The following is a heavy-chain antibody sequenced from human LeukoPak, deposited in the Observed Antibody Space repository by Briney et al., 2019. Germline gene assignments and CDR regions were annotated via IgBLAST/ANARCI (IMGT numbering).Heavy chain of an antibody. CDR2: INHSGST. D-gene: IGHD6-19*01. CDR3: ARYGSGWYDLIGTPGWFDP. CDR1: GGSFSGYY. V-gene: IGHV4-34*01. Sequence: SETLSLTCAVYGGSFSGYYRSWIRQPPGKGLEWIGEINHSGSTNYNPSLKSRVTISVDTSKNQFSLKLSSVTAADTAVYYCARYGSGWYDLIGTPGWFDPWGQGTLVTVSS. J-gene: IGHJ5*02.